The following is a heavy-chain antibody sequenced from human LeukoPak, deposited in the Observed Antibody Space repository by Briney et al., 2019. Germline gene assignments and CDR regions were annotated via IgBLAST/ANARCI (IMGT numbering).Heavy chain of an antibody. CDR2: MNPNSGNT. J-gene: IGHJ4*02. V-gene: IGHV1-8*01. CDR1: GYTFTSYD. D-gene: IGHD3-10*01. CDR3: ARGIPGGFGELRFDY. Sequence: GASVKVSCKASGYTFTSYDINWVRQAPGQGLEWMGWMNPNSGNTGYAQKFQGRVTMTRNTSISTDYMELSSLKSEDTAVYYCARGIPGGFGELRFDYWGQGTLVTVSS.